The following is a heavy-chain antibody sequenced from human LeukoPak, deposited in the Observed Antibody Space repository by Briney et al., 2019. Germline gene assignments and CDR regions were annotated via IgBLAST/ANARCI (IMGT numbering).Heavy chain of an antibody. CDR3: ARSDHYDSNGYYDY. D-gene: IGHD3-22*01. CDR1: GFTVSSDY. J-gene: IGHJ4*02. V-gene: IGHV3-53*01. CDR2: IYSGGST. Sequence: GGSLRLSCAASGFTVSSDYMSWVRQAPGKGLEWVSVIYSGGSTYYADSVKGRFTISRDNSKTTLSLQMNSLRAEDTAVYYCARSDHYDSNGYYDYWGQGTLVTVSS.